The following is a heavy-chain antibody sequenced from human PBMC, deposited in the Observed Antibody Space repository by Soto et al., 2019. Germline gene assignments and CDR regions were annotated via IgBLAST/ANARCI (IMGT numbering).Heavy chain of an antibody. CDR3: ARERTPDGYNQPHFDY. D-gene: IGHD5-12*01. CDR1: GGTFSSYT. Sequence: QVQLVQSGAEVKKPGSSVKVSCKASGGTFSSYTISSVRQAPGQGLEWMGRIIPILGIANYAQKFQGRVTITADKSTSTAYMELSSLGSDDTAVYYCARERTPDGYNQPHFDYWGQGTLVTVSS. CDR2: IIPILGIA. V-gene: IGHV1-69*08. J-gene: IGHJ4*02.